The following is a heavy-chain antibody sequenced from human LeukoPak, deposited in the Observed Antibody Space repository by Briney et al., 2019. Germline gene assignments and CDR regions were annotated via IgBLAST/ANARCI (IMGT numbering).Heavy chain of an antibody. J-gene: IGHJ3*02. D-gene: IGHD3-10*01. CDR3: ARLLYGSGYDAFDI. V-gene: IGHV4-34*01. CDR1: GGSFSGYY. Sequence: SETLSLTCAVYGGSFSGYYWSWIRQPPGKGLEWIGEINHSGSTNYNPSLKSQVTISVDTSKNQFSLKLSSVTAADTAVYYCARLLYGSGYDAFDIWGQGTMVTVSS. CDR2: INHSGST.